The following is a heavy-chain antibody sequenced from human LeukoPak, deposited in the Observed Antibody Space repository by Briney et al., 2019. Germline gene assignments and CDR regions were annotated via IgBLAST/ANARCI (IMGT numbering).Heavy chain of an antibody. CDR3: AGYYYDSSGYPFDY. CDR2: IYSGGST. Sequence: GGSLRLSCAASGFTVSSNYMSWVRQAPGKGLEGVSVIYSGGSTYYADSVKGRFTISRDNSKNTLYLQMNSLRAEDTAVYYCAGYYYDSSGYPFDYWGQGTLVTVSS. J-gene: IGHJ4*02. D-gene: IGHD3-22*01. V-gene: IGHV3-66*02. CDR1: GFTVSSNY.